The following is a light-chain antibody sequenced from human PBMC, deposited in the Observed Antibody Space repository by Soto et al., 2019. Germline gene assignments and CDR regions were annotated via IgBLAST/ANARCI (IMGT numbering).Light chain of an antibody. CDR2: GAS. V-gene: IGKV3-15*01. CDR3: QQYNNWPPWT. CDR1: QSVSSN. Sequence: EIVMTQSPATLSVSPGERATLSCRASQSVSSNLAWYQQKPGQAPRLLIYGASTRATGIPARFSGSGSGTEFTLPISSLQSEDFAVYYCQQYNNWPPWTFGQGTKVKSN. J-gene: IGKJ1*01.